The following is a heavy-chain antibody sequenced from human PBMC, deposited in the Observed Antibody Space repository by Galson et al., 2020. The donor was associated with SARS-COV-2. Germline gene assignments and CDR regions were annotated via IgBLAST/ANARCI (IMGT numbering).Heavy chain of an antibody. V-gene: IGHV4-31*03. D-gene: IGHD3-22*01. CDR3: ARAFYYYVYFDY. CDR2: VYYSGST. J-gene: IGHJ4*02. Sequence: SETLSLTCTVSGGSISSNNYYWSWLRQHPGKGLEWIGYVYYSGSTYSNPTLKSRLTISLDTSKSQFSLKLSSVTAADTAVYFCARAFYYYVYFDYWCQGTLVTVSS. CDR1: GGSISSNNYY.